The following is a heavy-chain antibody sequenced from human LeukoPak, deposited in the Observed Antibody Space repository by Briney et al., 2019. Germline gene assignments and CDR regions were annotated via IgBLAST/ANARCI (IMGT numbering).Heavy chain of an antibody. V-gene: IGHV3-23*01. CDR2: ISSSGGTT. Sequence: PGGSLRLSCAASGFTFSSFTMSWVRQAPGKGLEWVSVISSSGGTTYNADSVRGRVTISRDNPKNTFFLHMSSLKTEHTAVYYCARSSPRRLRSLLIQLDFWGLGTLVTVSS. CDR3: ARSSPRRLRSLLIQLDF. J-gene: IGHJ4*02. CDR1: GFTFSSFT. D-gene: IGHD5-12*01.